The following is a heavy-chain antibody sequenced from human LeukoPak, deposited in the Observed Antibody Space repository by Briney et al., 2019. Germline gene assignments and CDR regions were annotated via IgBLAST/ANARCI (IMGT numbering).Heavy chain of an antibody. CDR3: ARKESGYEFY. CDR1: GGSFSGYY. Sequence: NPSETLSLTCAVYGGSFSGYYWSWIRQSPGKGLEWVGEINPSGSTNYNPSLKSRVTISVDTSENQFSLKLTSVSAADTAVYYCARKESGYEFYWGQGTLVTVSS. CDR2: INPSGST. D-gene: IGHD5-12*01. V-gene: IGHV4-34*01. J-gene: IGHJ4*02.